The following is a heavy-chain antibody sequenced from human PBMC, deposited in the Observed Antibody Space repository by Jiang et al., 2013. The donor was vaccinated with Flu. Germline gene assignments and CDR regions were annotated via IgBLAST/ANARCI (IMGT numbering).Heavy chain of an antibody. CDR3: AKNPSYYDSSGYYY. J-gene: IGHJ4*02. V-gene: IGHV3-23*04. CDR2: ISGSGDST. CDR1: GFTFSSYA. D-gene: IGHD3-22*01. Sequence: VQLVESGGGLVQPGGSLRLSCAASGFTFSSYAMSWVRQAPGKGLEWVSAISGSGDSTYYADSVKGRFTISRDNSENTLYLQMNSLRAEDTAVYYCAKNPSYYDSSGYYYWGQGTLVTVSS.